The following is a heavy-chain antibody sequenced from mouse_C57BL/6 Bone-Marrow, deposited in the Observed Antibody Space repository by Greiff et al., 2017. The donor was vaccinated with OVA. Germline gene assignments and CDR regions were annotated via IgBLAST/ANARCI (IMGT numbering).Heavy chain of an antibody. Sequence: EVQLQQSGAELVRPGASVKLSCTASGFNIKDDYMHWVKQRPEQGLEWIGWIDPENGDTEYASKFQGKATITADTSSNTAYLQLSSLTSEDTAVYYCTTKGIYYDYEGDYWGQGTSVTVSS. CDR3: TTKGIYYDYEGDY. V-gene: IGHV14-4*01. CDR1: GFNIKDDY. D-gene: IGHD2-4*01. J-gene: IGHJ4*01. CDR2: IDPENGDT.